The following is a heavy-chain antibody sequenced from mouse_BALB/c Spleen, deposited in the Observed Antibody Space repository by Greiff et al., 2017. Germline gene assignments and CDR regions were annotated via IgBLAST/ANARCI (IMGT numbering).Heavy chain of an antibody. CDR1: GYAFTNYL. J-gene: IGHJ2*01. CDR2: INPGSGGT. D-gene: IGHD2-14*01. CDR3: ARGYDEGRDY. V-gene: IGHV1-54*01. Sequence: QVQLQQSGAELVRPGTSVKVSCKASGYAFTNYLIEWVKQRPGQGLEWIGVINPGSGGTNYNEKFKGKATLTSDKSSSTAYMELSSLTSEDSAVYYGARGYDEGRDYWGQGTTLTVSS.